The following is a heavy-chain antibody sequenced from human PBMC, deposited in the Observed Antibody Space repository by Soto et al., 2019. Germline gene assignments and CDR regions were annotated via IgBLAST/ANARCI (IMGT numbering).Heavy chain of an antibody. CDR2: IIPIFGTA. CDR1: GGTFSSYA. J-gene: IGHJ4*02. D-gene: IGHD3-3*01. Sequence: QVQLVQSGAEVKKPGSSVKVSCKASGGTFSSYAISWVRQAPGQGLEWMGGIIPIFGTANYAQKFQGRVTITADESTSTAYMELSSLRSEDTAVYYCVFSVGPPLEWLSPLGYWGQGTLVTVSS. V-gene: IGHV1-69*01. CDR3: VFSVGPPLEWLSPLGY.